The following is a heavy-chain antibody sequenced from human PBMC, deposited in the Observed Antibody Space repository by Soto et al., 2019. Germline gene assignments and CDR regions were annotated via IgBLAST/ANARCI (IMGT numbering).Heavy chain of an antibody. V-gene: IGHV3-74*01. D-gene: IGHD2-21*02. Sequence: EVQLVESGGGLVQPGGSLRLSCAASGFTFSSYGMHWVRQAPGRGLVWVSRINGDGSGTTYADSVKGRFTISRDNAKNTLYVQMSSLRAEDTAVYHCARRLTHAFDIWGQGTMVTVSS. CDR1: GFTFSSYG. CDR2: INGDGSGT. J-gene: IGHJ3*02. CDR3: ARRLTHAFDI.